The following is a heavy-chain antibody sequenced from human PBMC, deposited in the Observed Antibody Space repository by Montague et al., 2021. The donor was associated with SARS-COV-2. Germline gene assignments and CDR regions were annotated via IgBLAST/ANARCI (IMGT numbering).Heavy chain of an antibody. CDR3: AKAGSYYKEAYYFDY. D-gene: IGHD3-10*01. Sequence: SLRLSCAASGFTFDDYAMHWVRQAPGKGLEWVSGISWNSGSIGYADSVKGRFTISRDNAKNSLYLQMNSLRAEDTALYYCAKAGSYYKEAYYFDYWGQGTLVTVSP. CDR1: GFTFDDYA. V-gene: IGHV3-9*01. CDR2: ISWNSGSI. J-gene: IGHJ4*02.